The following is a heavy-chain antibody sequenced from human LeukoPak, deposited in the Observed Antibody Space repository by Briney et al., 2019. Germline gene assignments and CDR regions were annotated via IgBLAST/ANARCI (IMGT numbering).Heavy chain of an antibody. CDR2: LYYSGST. J-gene: IGHJ6*02. CDR1: GGSISSYY. D-gene: IGHD6-19*01. V-gene: IGHV4-59*01. Sequence: SETLSLTSTVSGGSISSYYWSWIRQPPGKGLEWMGYLYYSGSTNYHPSLNSRVTISVDTSKHQFCLKLSSVTAADTAVYYCARDVLTVAGEHYYYYGMDVWGQGTSVTVSS. CDR3: ARDVLTVAGEHYYYYGMDV.